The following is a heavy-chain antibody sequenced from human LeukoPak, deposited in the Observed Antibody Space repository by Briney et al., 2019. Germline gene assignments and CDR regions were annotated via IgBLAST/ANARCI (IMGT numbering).Heavy chain of an antibody. CDR1: GFIFSSYS. V-gene: IGHV3-21*01. CDR2: ISSSSSYI. Sequence: GGSLKLSCAASGFIFSSYSMNWVRQAPGKGLEWVSSISSSSSYIYYADSVKGRFTISRDNAKNSLYLQMNSLRAEDTAVYYCARAGIAAAGKLDWGQGTLVTVSS. J-gene: IGHJ4*02. D-gene: IGHD6-13*01. CDR3: ARAGIAAAGKLD.